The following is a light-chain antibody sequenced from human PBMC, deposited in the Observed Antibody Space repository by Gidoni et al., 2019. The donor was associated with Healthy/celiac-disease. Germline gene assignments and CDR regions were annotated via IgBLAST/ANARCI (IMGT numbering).Light chain of an antibody. J-gene: IGLJ2*01. CDR3: QVWDSSSDPNVV. V-gene: IGLV3-21*04. Sequence: SCVVTQPTSVSVAPRKTARITCGGNNIGSKSVHWYQQKPGQAPVLVIYYDSDRPSGIPERFSGSNSGNTATLTISRVEAGDEADYYCQVWDSSSDPNVVFGGGTKRTVL. CDR1: NIGSKS. CDR2: YDS.